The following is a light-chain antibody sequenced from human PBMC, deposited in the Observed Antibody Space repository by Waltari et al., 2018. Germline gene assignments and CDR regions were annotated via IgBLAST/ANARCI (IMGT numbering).Light chain of an antibody. CDR3: QQYNSYP. CDR2: KAS. Sequence: DIVMTQSPSTLSASVGDRVTITCRASQSISSWLAWYQQKPGKAPKLLIYKASSLESGVPSRFSGSGSGTEFTLTISSLQPDDFATYYCQQYNSYPFGQGTKLEIK. J-gene: IGKJ2*01. CDR1: QSISSW. V-gene: IGKV1-5*03.